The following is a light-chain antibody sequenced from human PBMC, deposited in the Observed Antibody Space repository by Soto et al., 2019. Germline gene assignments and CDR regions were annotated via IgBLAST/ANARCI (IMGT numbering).Light chain of an antibody. CDR3: QQYGSSPQT. CDR1: QSVSSSY. J-gene: IGKJ1*01. V-gene: IGKV3-20*01. Sequence: EIVLTQFTGTLSLSPGERATLSCRASQSVSSSYLAWYQQKPGQAPRLLIYGASSRATGIPDRFSGSGSGTDFTLTISRLEPEDFAVYYCQQYGSSPQTFGQGTKVDIK. CDR2: GAS.